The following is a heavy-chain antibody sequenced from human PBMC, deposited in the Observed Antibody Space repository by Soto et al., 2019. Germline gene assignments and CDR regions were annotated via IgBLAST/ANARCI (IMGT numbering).Heavy chain of an antibody. CDR2: IKQDGSER. CDR3: ATDSGTRDY. D-gene: IGHD1-1*01. CDR1: GFTFSTYW. J-gene: IGHJ4*02. V-gene: IGHV3-7*01. Sequence: EVQLVESGGGLVQPGGSLRLSCAASGFTFSTYWMSWVRQAPGKGLEWVANIKQDGSERYYVDSVKGRFTISRDNAENSLYLQMNSLKAEDTAVYYCATDSGTRDYWGQGTLVTVSS.